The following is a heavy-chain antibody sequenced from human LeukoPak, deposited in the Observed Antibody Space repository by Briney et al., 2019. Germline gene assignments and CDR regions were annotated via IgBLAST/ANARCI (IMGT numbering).Heavy chain of an antibody. Sequence: GGSLRLSCVASGFIFSNYWMSWVRQAPGKGLEWVATIKADGSEKYYVDSVRGRFTISRDNAQKSLYPQMYSLRAEDTAVYYCASVTNSDVWGQGTTVIVSS. CDR3: ASVTNSDV. J-gene: IGHJ6*02. V-gene: IGHV3-7*01. CDR1: GFIFSNYW. CDR2: IKADGSEK. D-gene: IGHD1-1*01.